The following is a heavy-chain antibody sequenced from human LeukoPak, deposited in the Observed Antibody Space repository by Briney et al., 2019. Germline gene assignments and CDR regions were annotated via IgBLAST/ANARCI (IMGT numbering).Heavy chain of an antibody. V-gene: IGHV1-18*01. Sequence: ASVKVSCKASGYTFTSYGISWVRQAPGQGLEWMGWISAYNGNTNYAQKLQGRVTMTTDTSTSTAYMELRSLRSDDTAVYYCAREVVVAAYYYYGMDVWGQGTTVTVSS. CDR2: ISAYNGNT. CDR1: GYTFTSYG. CDR3: AREVVVAAYYYYGMDV. D-gene: IGHD2-15*01. J-gene: IGHJ6*02.